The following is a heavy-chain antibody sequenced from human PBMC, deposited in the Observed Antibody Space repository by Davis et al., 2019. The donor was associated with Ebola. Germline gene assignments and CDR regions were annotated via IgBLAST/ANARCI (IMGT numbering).Heavy chain of an antibody. CDR3: TTTAGYSSSWNDY. J-gene: IGHJ4*02. V-gene: IGHV3-23*01. CDR2: ISGSGGST. Sequence: ETLSLTCTVSGGSISSYYWSWVRQAPGKGLEWVSAISGSGGSTYYADSVKGRFTISRDDSKNTAYLQMNSLKTEDTAVYYCTTTAGYSSSWNDYWGQGTLVTVSS. D-gene: IGHD6-13*01. CDR1: GGSISSYY.